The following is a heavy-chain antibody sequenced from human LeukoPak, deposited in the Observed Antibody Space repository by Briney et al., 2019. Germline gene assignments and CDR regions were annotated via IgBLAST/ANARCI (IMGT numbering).Heavy chain of an antibody. CDR3: ARDPVNCSGGSCYSDAFDI. CDR1: GFTFSSYA. D-gene: IGHD2-15*01. Sequence: PGGSLRLSCAASGFTFSSYAMSWVRQAPGKGLEWVSAISGSGGSTYYADSVKGRFTISRDISKNTLYLQMNSLRAEDTAVYYCARDPVNCSGGSCYSDAFDIWGQGTMVTVSS. V-gene: IGHV3-23*01. J-gene: IGHJ3*02. CDR2: ISGSGGST.